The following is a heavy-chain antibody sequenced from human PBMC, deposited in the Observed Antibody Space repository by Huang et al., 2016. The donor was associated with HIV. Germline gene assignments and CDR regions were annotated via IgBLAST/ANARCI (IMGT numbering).Heavy chain of an antibody. J-gene: IGHJ4*02. CDR1: GGSISTHY. CDR2: IDYSGST. D-gene: IGHD3-3*01. CDR3: ARDHHDFWRGYRRMYFFDH. Sequence: QVQLQESGPGLVKPSETLSLTCTVSGGSISTHYWSWIRQPPGKGLGWIGSIDYSGSTNYSPSLKSRVTILLYTSKHQCSLRVNSVTAADTAMYYCARDHHDFWRGYRRMYFFDHWGQGTLVTVSS. V-gene: IGHV4-59*11.